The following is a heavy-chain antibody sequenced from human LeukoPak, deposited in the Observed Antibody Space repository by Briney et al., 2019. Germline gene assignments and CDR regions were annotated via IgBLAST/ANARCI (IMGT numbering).Heavy chain of an antibody. V-gene: IGHV1-69*05. CDR2: IIPIFGTA. Sequence: ASVKVSCKASGGTLSSYAISWVRQAPGQGLEWMGGIIPIFGTANYAQKFQGRVTITTDESTSTAYMELSSLRSEDTAVYYCARGDYGGPDYWGQGTLVTVSS. CDR3: ARGDYGGPDY. D-gene: IGHD4/OR15-4a*01. CDR1: GGTLSSYA. J-gene: IGHJ4*02.